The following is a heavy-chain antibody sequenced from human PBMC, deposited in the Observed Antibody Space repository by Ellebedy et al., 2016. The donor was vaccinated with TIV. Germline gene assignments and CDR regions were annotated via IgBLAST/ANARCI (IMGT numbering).Heavy chain of an antibody. Sequence: SETLSLTCTVSGGSVSSGSYYWSWIRQPPGKGLEWIGYIYYSGSTNYNPSLKSRVTISVDTSKNQFSLKLSSVTAADTAVYYCVRRPSMVRGVILWGQGTLVTVSS. J-gene: IGHJ4*02. CDR2: IYYSGST. D-gene: IGHD3-10*01. CDR1: GGSVSSGSYY. CDR3: VRRPSMVRGVIL. V-gene: IGHV4-61*01.